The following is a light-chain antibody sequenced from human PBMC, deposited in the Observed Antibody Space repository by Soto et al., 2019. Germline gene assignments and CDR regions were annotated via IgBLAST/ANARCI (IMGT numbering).Light chain of an antibody. CDR3: QQYNNWPPYT. J-gene: IGKJ2*01. V-gene: IGKV3-15*01. Sequence: EIVMTQSPATLSVSPGERATLSCRASQSVSSNLAWYQQKPGQAPRRLIYGASIRATGIPDRFSGSGSGTESTPTISSLQSEDFAVYYCQQYNNWPPYTFAQGTKLEIK. CDR2: GAS. CDR1: QSVSSN.